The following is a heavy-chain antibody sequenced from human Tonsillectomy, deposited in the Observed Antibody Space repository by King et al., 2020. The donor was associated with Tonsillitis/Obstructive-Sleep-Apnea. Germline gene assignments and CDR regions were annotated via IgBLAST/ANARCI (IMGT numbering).Heavy chain of an antibody. J-gene: IGHJ6*03. V-gene: IGHV4-39*01. Sequence: QLQLQESGPGLVKPSETLSLTCTVSGGSISSSSYYWGWIRQPPGKGLEWIGSIYYSGSTYYNPSLNSRVTISVDTSQNQFSLKLSSVTAADTAVYYCARRYDFWSGYYLNYYYYYYMDVWGKGTTVTVSS. CDR3: ARRYDFWSGYYLNYYYYYYMDV. D-gene: IGHD3-3*01. CDR2: IYYSGST. CDR1: GGSISSSSYY.